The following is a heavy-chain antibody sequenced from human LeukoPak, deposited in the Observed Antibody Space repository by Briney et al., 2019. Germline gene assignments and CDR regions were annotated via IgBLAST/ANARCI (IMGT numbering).Heavy chain of an antibody. CDR2: IYPGDSES. V-gene: IGHV5-51*01. CDR3: ARHSDCGGDCPFDY. J-gene: IGHJ4*02. CDR1: GYHLVSYW. D-gene: IGHD2-21*02. Sequence: GESLKISFKASGYHLVSYWIVWVRPMPGRGLEWMGVIYPGDSESRYSSSFQGQVTISVDKSINSAYLQWSSLKASDTAMYYCARHSDCGGDCPFDYWGQGTLVTVSS.